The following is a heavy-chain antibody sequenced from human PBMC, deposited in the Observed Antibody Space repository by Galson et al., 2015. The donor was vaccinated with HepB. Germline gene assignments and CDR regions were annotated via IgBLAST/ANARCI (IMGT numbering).Heavy chain of an antibody. V-gene: IGHV3-23*01. CDR1: GFTFTTYA. Sequence: SLRLSCAASGFTFTTYAMSWVRQAPGKGLEWVSGISGSGGSTYYADSVKGRFTISRDNSKNTLYLQMNSLRAEDTAVYYCAKVGRGATKPGDDYWGQGTLVTVSS. CDR3: AKVGRGATKPGDDY. J-gene: IGHJ4*02. CDR2: ISGSGGST. D-gene: IGHD1-26*01.